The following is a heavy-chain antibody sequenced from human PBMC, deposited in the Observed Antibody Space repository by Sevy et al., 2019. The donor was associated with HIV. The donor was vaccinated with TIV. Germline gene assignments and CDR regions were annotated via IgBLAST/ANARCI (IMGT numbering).Heavy chain of an antibody. CDR1: GFTFSSYR. J-gene: IGHJ4*02. V-gene: IGHV3-21*04. Sequence: GGSLRLSCAASGFTFSSYRMTWVRQAPGKGLEWVSTLSFGCGEINYADSVKGRFTISRDNSKSSVYLQMNNLRPEDTAVYYCAREGCTKPHDYWGQGTLVTVSS. D-gene: IGHD2-8*01. CDR2: LSFGCGEI. CDR3: AREGCTKPHDY.